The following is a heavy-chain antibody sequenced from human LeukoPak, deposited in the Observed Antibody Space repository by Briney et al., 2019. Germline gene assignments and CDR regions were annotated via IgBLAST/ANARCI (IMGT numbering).Heavy chain of an antibody. Sequence: GGSLRLSCAASGFTFKNDAMNWVRQAPGKGLEWVSGISDSGGGTFYADSVKGRFTISRDNSKNTLYLQMNSLRAEDTAVYYCAKDVEPTSGYYRVAFDYWGQGTLVTVSS. CDR2: ISDSGGGT. V-gene: IGHV3-23*01. D-gene: IGHD3-22*01. CDR3: AKDVEPTSGYYRVAFDY. CDR1: GFTFKNDA. J-gene: IGHJ4*02.